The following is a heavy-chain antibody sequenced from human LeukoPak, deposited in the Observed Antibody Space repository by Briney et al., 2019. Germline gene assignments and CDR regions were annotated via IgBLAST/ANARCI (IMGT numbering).Heavy chain of an antibody. CDR3: ASDSNYGGPLYYFDY. CDR1: GYTFTGYY. D-gene: IGHD4-11*01. J-gene: IGHJ4*02. Sequence: ASVKVSCKASGYTFTGYYMHWVRQAPGQGLEWMGWINPNSGGTNYAQKFQGRVTMTRDTSISTAYMELSRLRSDDTAVYYCASDSNYGGPLYYFDYWGQGTLDTVSS. CDR2: INPNSGGT. V-gene: IGHV1-2*02.